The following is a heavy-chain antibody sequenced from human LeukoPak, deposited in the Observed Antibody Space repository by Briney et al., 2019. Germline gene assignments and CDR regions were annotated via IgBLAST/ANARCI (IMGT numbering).Heavy chain of an antibody. J-gene: IGHJ6*02. Sequence: ASVKVSCKASGYTFTAYYMHWVRQAPGQGLEWMGWINPNSGGTNYAQKFQGRVTMTRDTSISTAYMELSRLRSDDTAVYYCARGRIVYYYYYGMDVWGQGATVTVSS. V-gene: IGHV1-2*02. CDR3: ARGRIVYYYYYGMDV. D-gene: IGHD2-15*01. CDR2: INPNSGGT. CDR1: GYTFTAYY.